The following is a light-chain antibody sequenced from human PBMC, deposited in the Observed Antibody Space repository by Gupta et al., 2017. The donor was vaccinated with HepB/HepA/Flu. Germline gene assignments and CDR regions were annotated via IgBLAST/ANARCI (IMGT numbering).Light chain of an antibody. Sequence: AIRMTQSPSSFSASTGDRVTITCRASQGISSYLAWYQQKPGKAPKLLIYAASTLQCGVPSRFCGSGSGTDFTLTISCLQSEDFATYYCQQYYSYPHTFGQGTKLEIK. CDR3: QQYYSYPHT. CDR1: QGISSY. V-gene: IGKV1-8*01. CDR2: AAS. J-gene: IGKJ2*01.